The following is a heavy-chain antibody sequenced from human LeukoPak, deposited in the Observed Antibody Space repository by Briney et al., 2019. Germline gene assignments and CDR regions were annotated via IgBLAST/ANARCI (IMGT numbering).Heavy chain of an antibody. CDR1: GGSISSYY. D-gene: IGHD6-19*01. CDR3: ARDGWSSGWWRFDP. CDR2: IYYSGST. Sequence: PSETLSLTCAVSGGSISSYYWSWIRQSPGKGLEWIGYIYYSGSTNYNPSLKSRVTMSVDTSKNQFSLKLTSVTAADTAVYYCARDGWSSGWWRFDPWGQGTLVTVSS. V-gene: IGHV4-59*12. J-gene: IGHJ5*02.